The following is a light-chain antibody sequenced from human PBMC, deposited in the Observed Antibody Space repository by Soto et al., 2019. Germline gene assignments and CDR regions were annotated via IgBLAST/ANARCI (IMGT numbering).Light chain of an antibody. CDR2: LGS. V-gene: IGKV2-28*01. J-gene: IGKJ2*01. CDR1: QSLLHSNGYNY. CDR3: MQALQSPYT. Sequence: DIVMTQSPLSLPVTPEEPASISCRSSQSLLHSNGYNYLDWYLQKPGQSPQLLISLGSNRASGVPARFSGSGSATDFTLNIARVEAEDFGVYYCMQALQSPYTFGQGTKLEIK.